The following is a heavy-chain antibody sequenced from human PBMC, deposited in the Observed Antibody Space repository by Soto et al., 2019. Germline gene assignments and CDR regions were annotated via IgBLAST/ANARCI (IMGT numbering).Heavy chain of an antibody. D-gene: IGHD3-10*01. Sequence: EVQLVESGGGLVQPEGSLRLSCAASGFSFSEYWMNWVRQAPGKGPEWVTNIKQDGSDISYVDSVRGRFTTSRDNAKKSLFLQMNSLRVEDTAVYYCARVGRSSAYFYYYMDVWGKGTTVTVSS. CDR2: IKQDGSDI. V-gene: IGHV3-7*01. J-gene: IGHJ6*03. CDR1: GFSFSEYW. CDR3: ARVGRSSAYFYYYMDV.